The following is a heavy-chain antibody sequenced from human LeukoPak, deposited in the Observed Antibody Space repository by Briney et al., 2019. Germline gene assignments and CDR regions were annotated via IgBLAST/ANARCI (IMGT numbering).Heavy chain of an antibody. Sequence: PSETLSLTCTVSGGPISSYYWSWIRQPPGKGLEWIGYIYSSGSTSYNPSLKSRVSISVDTSKSQVSLKLSSVTAADTAVYYCARQGSSGRIVFQHWGQGTLVTVSS. V-gene: IGHV4-59*08. CDR2: IYSSGST. CDR1: GGPISSYY. D-gene: IGHD6-25*01. CDR3: ARQGSSGRIVFQH. J-gene: IGHJ1*01.